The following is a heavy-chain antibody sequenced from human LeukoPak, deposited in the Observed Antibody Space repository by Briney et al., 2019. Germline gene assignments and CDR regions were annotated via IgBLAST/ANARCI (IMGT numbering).Heavy chain of an antibody. CDR2: ISSSSSYI. Sequence: GGSLRLSCAASGFTFSSYSMNWVRQAPGKGLEWVSSISSSSSYIYYADSVKGRFTISRDNSKNTLYLQMNSLRAEDTAVYYCAKGGTVTTFHYYYYMDVWGKGTTVTISS. CDR3: AKGGTVTTFHYYYYMDV. CDR1: GFTFSSYS. V-gene: IGHV3-21*04. D-gene: IGHD4-17*01. J-gene: IGHJ6*03.